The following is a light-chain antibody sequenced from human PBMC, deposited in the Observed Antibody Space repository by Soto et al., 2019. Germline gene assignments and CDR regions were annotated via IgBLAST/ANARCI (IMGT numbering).Light chain of an antibody. CDR3: TSSTNSPYV. CDR1: SSDVGAYNY. Sequence: QSVLTQPASVSGSPGQSITISCTGTSSDVGAYNYVSWYQQHPGKAPKLLIFDVSNRPSGVSNRFSGSKSGNTASLTISGLQAEDEADYYCTSSTNSPYVFGTGTKVTVL. CDR2: DVS. J-gene: IGLJ1*01. V-gene: IGLV2-14*01.